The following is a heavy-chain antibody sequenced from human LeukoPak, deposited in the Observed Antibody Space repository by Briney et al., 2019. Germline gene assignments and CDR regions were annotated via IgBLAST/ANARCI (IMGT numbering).Heavy chain of an antibody. CDR3: ALSAVTTSFDY. V-gene: IGHV1-8*01. CDR2: MNPNSGNT. D-gene: IGHD4-17*01. CDR1: GYTFTSYD. J-gene: IGHJ4*02. Sequence: ASVKVSCKASGYTFTSYDINWVRQATGQGLEWMGWMNPNSGNTGYVQKFQGRVTMTRNTSISTAYMELSSLRSEDTAVYYCALSAVTTSFDYWGQGTLVTVSS.